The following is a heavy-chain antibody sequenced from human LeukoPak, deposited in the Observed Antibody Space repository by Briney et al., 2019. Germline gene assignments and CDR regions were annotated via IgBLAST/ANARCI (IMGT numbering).Heavy chain of an antibody. Sequence: ASVKVSCKASGYTFTSYYMHWVRQAPGQGLEWMGIINPSGGSTSYAQKFQGRVTMTRDTSTSTVYMELSSLRSEDTAVYYCASSGYSGYDLGYWGQGTLVTVSS. CDR2: INPSGGST. CDR1: GYTFTSYY. CDR3: ASSGYSGYDLGY. D-gene: IGHD5-12*01. J-gene: IGHJ4*02. V-gene: IGHV1-46*01.